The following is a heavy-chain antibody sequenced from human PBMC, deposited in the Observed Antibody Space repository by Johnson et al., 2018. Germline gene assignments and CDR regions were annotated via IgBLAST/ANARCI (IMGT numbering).Heavy chain of an antibody. CDR3: AKGSGGTGTTAESAVDI. V-gene: IGHV3-23*04. CDR1: GFTFSNYA. D-gene: IGHD4-17*01. CDR2: ISGSDGST. J-gene: IGHJ3*02. Sequence: EVQLVESGGGLVQPGGSLRLSCAASGFTFSNYAMNWVRQAPGKGLEWVSAISGSDGSTYYADSVKGRFTISRDNSKNPLYLQMNSRRAEDPAVYHCAKGSGGTGTTAESAVDIWGQGTMVTVSS.